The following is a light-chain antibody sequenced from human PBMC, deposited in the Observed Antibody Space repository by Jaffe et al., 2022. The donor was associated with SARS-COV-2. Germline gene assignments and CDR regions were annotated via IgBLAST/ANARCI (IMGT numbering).Light chain of an antibody. CDR1: ALSKLY. CDR2: KDS. J-gene: IGLJ1*01. V-gene: IGLV3-25*03. CDR3: QSADSNGPLYV. Sequence: SYELTQPPSVSVSPGQTARITCSGDALSKLYTYWYQQKPGQAPVLLIYKDSERPSGIPERFSGSSSGTTVTLTISGAQAEDEADYYCQSADSNGPLYVFGTGTKVTVL.